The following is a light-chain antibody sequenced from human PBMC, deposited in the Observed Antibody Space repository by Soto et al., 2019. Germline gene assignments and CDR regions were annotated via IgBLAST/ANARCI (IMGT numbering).Light chain of an antibody. CDR3: QQYNNWLGT. J-gene: IGKJ1*01. CDR1: QSVSSN. V-gene: IGKV3-15*01. Sequence: DIVMTQSPATLSVSPGERATLSCRASQSVSSNLAWYQQKPGQAPRLLIYGASTRATGIPARFSGSGSGTEFTLTISSLQSEDFAVYYCQQYNNWLGTFGQGTKV. CDR2: GAS.